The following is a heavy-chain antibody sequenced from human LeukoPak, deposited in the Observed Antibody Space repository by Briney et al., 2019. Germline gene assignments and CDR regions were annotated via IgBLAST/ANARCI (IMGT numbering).Heavy chain of an antibody. CDR2: ISSDGTNK. Sequence: PGGSLRLSCAASGFTFSRYGMHWVRQAPGKGLEWVAVISSDGTNKYYADSVKGRFTISRDNSKNTLYLQMNSLRAEDTAVYYCAKDPIAVAGNNYYRMDVWGQGTTVSVSS. CDR1: GFTFSRYG. D-gene: IGHD6-19*01. CDR3: AKDPIAVAGNNYYRMDV. V-gene: IGHV3-30*18. J-gene: IGHJ6*02.